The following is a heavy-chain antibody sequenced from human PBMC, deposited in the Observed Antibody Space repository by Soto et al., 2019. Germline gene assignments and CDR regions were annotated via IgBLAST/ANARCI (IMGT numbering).Heavy chain of an antibody. J-gene: IGHJ5*02. CDR2: MTPNSGNT. CDR3: SGTPYGSGRFDP. CDR1: GYNFSDYD. V-gene: IGHV1-8*01. Sequence: QVQLVQSGAEVKKPGASVKVSCKASGYNFSDYDINWMRQSTGQGLEWMGWMTPNSGNTGYAQKFQGRVTLTRDTSIGTDYMELRSLKTEVTAVYYCSGTPYGSGRFDPWGQGTLVTVSS. D-gene: IGHD6-19*01.